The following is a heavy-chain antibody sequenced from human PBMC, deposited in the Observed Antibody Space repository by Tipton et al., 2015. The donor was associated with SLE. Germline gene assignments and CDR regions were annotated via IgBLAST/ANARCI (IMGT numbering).Heavy chain of an antibody. D-gene: IGHD6-13*01. Sequence: TLSLTCTVSGGSISSYYWSWIRQPPGKGQEWIGYIYYSGSTNYNPSLKSRVTISVDTSKNQFSLKLSSVTAADTAVYYCARELGAAAGTDAFDIWGQGTMVTVSS. V-gene: IGHV4-59*01. CDR2: IYYSGST. J-gene: IGHJ3*02. CDR3: ARELGAAAGTDAFDI. CDR1: GGSISSYY.